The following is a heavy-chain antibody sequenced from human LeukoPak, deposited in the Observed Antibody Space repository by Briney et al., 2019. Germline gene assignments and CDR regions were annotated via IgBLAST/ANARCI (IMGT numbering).Heavy chain of an antibody. V-gene: IGHV3-74*01. Sequence: GGSLRLSCAASRFTFSCYWTHWVRQAPGKGLVWVSRINTDGSSTSYADSVKGRFTISRDNAKNRLYVQMNSLRAEDTAVYYCATVSVLWSPDYWGQGTLVTVSS. CDR3: ATVSVLWSPDY. D-gene: IGHD5-18*01. CDR1: RFTFSCYW. CDR2: INTDGSST. J-gene: IGHJ4*02.